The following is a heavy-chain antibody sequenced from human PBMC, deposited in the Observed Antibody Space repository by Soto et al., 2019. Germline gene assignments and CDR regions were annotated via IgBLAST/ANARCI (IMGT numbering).Heavy chain of an antibody. Sequence: QVQLVQSGAEVKKPGASVKVSCKASGYTFTSYGISWVRQAPGQGPEWMGWITAYNGQTNSAQKFQGRVTMTTDTSTSTAYMELRSLSSHDTAVYYCARDFSQALGYYYGMDVWGQGTTVTVSS. V-gene: IGHV1-18*01. CDR3: ARDFSQALGYYYGMDV. J-gene: IGHJ6*02. D-gene: IGHD3-3*01. CDR2: ITAYNGQT. CDR1: GYTFTSYG.